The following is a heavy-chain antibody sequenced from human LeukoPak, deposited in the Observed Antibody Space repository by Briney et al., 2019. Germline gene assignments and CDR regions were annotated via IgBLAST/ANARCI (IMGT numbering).Heavy chain of an antibody. Sequence: ASVKVSCKASGYTFTGYYMHWVRQAPGQGLEWMGRINPNSGGTNYAQKFQGRVTMTRDTSISTAYMELSSLRSDDTAVYYCARDFGVADRDAFDIWGQGTMVTVSS. CDR1: GYTFTGYY. D-gene: IGHD3-3*01. V-gene: IGHV1-2*06. CDR2: INPNSGGT. CDR3: ARDFGVADRDAFDI. J-gene: IGHJ3*02.